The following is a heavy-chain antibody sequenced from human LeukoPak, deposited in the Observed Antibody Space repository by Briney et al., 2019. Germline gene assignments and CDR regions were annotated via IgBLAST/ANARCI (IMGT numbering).Heavy chain of an antibody. Sequence: SETLSLTCTVSGVSISSSSYYWGWIRQPPGKGLEWIGSIYYSGSTYYNPSLKSRVTISVDTSKNQFSLKLSSVTAADTAVYYCARRSTVVTVDYWGQGTLVTVSS. CDR1: GVSISSSSYY. CDR3: ARRSTVVTVDY. D-gene: IGHD4-23*01. CDR2: IYYSGST. V-gene: IGHV4-39*01. J-gene: IGHJ4*02.